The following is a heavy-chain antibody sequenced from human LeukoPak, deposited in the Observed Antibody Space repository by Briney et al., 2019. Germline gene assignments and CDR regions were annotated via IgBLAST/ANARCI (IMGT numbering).Heavy chain of an antibody. CDR1: GFNFDDYA. D-gene: IGHD3-22*01. J-gene: IGHJ3*02. CDR2: ISWNSGSI. Sequence: GRSLRLSCAASGFNFDDYAMHWVRQAPGKGLEWVSGISWNSGSIGYADSVKGRFTISRDNAKNSLYLQMNSLRAEDTAVYYCARDKTPLYDSSGYYEFDAFDIWGQGTMVTVSS. V-gene: IGHV3-9*01. CDR3: ARDKTPLYDSSGYYEFDAFDI.